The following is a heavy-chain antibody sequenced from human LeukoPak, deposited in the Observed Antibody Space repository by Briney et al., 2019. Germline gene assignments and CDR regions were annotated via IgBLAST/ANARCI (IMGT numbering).Heavy chain of an antibody. CDR3: ARRNSYYGSGSYYPFDY. CDR1: GGTFSSYA. J-gene: IGHJ4*02. Sequence: SVKVSCKASGGTFSSYAISWVRQAPGQGLEWMGGIIPIFGTANYAQKFQGRVTITADESTSTAYMELSSLRSEDTAVYYCARRNSYYGSGSYYPFDYWGQGTLVTVSS. V-gene: IGHV1-69*13. CDR2: IIPIFGTA. D-gene: IGHD3-10*01.